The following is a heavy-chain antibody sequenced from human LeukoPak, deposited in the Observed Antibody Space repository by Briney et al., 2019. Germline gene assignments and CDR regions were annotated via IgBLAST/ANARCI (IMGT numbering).Heavy chain of an antibody. CDR3: ASGRYCDYP. J-gene: IGHJ5*02. Sequence: GGSLRLARAASGFIFSTYWMNWVRQAPGKGLEWVASINQDGSEKYYVDSVKGRFTISRDNAKNSLYGELNTLKGEDTAVSYCASGRYCDYPWGQGTLVTVSS. D-gene: IGHD4-17*01. CDR1: GFIFSTYW. V-gene: IGHV3-7*01. CDR2: INQDGSEK.